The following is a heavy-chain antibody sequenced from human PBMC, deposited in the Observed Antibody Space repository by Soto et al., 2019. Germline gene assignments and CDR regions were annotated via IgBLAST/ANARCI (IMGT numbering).Heavy chain of an antibody. Sequence: HPAGALRLSCAASGFTFSSYAMSWVRQAPGKGLEWVSAISGSGGSTYYADSVKGRFTISRDNSKNTLYLQMNSLRAEDTAVYYCAKDRGTTVSLDYWGQGTLVTVSS. V-gene: IGHV3-23*01. CDR2: ISGSGGST. D-gene: IGHD4-17*01. CDR1: GFTFSSYA. J-gene: IGHJ4*02. CDR3: AKDRGTTVSLDY.